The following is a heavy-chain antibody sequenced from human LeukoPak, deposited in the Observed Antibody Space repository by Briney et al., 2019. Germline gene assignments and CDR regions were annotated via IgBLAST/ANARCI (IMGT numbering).Heavy chain of an antibody. J-gene: IGHJ4*02. Sequence: TGGSLRLSCAPSGFTFTSAWLSWVRQGPGKGREWVGRIRPKTDAQATDYAAPVKGRFTASSDDSKSPLYLQMNSLKTEDTAVYYCTTILKWELRYYFDIWGQGTLVTVSS. CDR1: GFTFTSAW. CDR3: TTILKWELRYYFDI. CDR2: IRPKTDAQAT. D-gene: IGHD1-26*01. V-gene: IGHV3-15*01.